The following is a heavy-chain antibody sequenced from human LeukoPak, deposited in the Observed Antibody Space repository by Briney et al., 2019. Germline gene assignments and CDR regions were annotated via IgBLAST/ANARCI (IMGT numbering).Heavy chain of an antibody. CDR1: GGSSSSSS. J-gene: IGHJ5*02. CDR3: ARRQQTGGDNGLHNWFDP. D-gene: IGHD2-21*01. CDR2: IYYSGGT. Sequence: KSSETLSLTCTVSGGSSSSSSWNWIRQPPGKGLEWIGYIYYSGGTKYNPSLESRVTISVDTSKNQISLKLRSVTAADTAIYYCARRQQTGGDNGLHNWFDPWGQGTLVTVSS. V-gene: IGHV4-59*08.